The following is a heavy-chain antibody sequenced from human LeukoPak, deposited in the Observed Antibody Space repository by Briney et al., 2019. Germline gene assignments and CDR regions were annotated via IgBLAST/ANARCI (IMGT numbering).Heavy chain of an antibody. D-gene: IGHD5-18*01. CDR1: GFTFSSDW. CDR2: INNDGSEK. Sequence: GGSLRVSCAVSGFTFSSDWMGWVRQAPEKGLEWVANINNDGSEKYYVDSVKGRFTISRDNAKNSLFLQMNSLRVEDTAVYYCARSTAGLDHWGQGTLVAVSS. V-gene: IGHV3-7*01. J-gene: IGHJ4*02. CDR3: ARSTAGLDH.